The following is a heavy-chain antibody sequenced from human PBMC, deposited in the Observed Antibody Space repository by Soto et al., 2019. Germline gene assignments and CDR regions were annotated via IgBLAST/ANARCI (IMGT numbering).Heavy chain of an antibody. CDR2: ISSSGSTI. CDR3: ARDSHPIIAADIVVVPAAADY. D-gene: IGHD2-2*01. CDR1: GFTFSDYY. J-gene: IGHJ4*02. V-gene: IGHV3-11*01. Sequence: QVQLVESGGGLVKPGGSLRLSCAASGFTFSDYYMSWIRQAPGKGLEWVSYISSSGSTIYYADSVKGQFTISRDNAKNSLYLQMNSLRAEDTAVYYCARDSHPIIAADIVVVPAAADYWGQGTLVTVSS.